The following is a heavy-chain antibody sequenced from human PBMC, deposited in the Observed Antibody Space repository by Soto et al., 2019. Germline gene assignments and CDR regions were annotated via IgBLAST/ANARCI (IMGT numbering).Heavy chain of an antibody. D-gene: IGHD6-19*01. Sequence: QVQLQQWGAGLLKPSETLSLTCAVYGGSFTGYYWSWIRQPPGKGLEWIGENNHSGSTNYNPSLKSRVTIPVDTSKNQFSLKLSSVTAAATAVYYCARGWGAVADYWGQGTLVTVSS. CDR2: NNHSGST. CDR3: ARGWGAVADY. J-gene: IGHJ4*02. V-gene: IGHV4-34*01. CDR1: GGSFTGYY.